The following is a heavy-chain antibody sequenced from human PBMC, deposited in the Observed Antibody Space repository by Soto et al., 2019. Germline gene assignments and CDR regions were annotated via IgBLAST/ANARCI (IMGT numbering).Heavy chain of an antibody. CDR1: GYIFINYY. Sequence: QVHLVQSGAEVKKPGASVKVSCRASGYIFINYYIHWVRQAPGQGLEWIGIINPNGCSTNYAQKFRGRVTMARDTSTSTVYMDLSSLRSDDTAVYYFSRDLAAVDYWGQGTLVTVSS. J-gene: IGHJ4*02. D-gene: IGHD6-13*01. CDR3: SRDLAAVDY. CDR2: INPNGCST. V-gene: IGHV1-46*01.